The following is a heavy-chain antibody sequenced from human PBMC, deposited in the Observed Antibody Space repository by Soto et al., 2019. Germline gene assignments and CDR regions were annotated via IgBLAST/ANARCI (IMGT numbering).Heavy chain of an antibody. CDR3: ARDWYCSGGSCSDCFDP. J-gene: IGHJ5*02. CDR1: CCNFYNSE. CDR2: ISTYNDNT. Sequence: GASGKVSWKGSCCNFYNSELTWGRPAPGQRLEWMGWISTYNDNTKYAQKLQGRVTMTTDTSTSTAFMELRSLRSDDTAVYYCARDWYCSGGSCSDCFDPWGQGALVTVSS. D-gene: IGHD2-15*01. V-gene: IGHV1-18*01.